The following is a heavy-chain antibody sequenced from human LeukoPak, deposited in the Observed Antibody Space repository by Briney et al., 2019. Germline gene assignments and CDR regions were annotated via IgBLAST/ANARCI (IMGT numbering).Heavy chain of an antibody. J-gene: IGHJ4*02. CDR1: GGSFSGYY. CDR3: ARVRYYGSGSSPISY. V-gene: IGHV4-34*01. D-gene: IGHD3-10*01. Sequence: PSETQSLTCAVYGGSFSGYYWSWIRQPPGKGREWIGEINHSGSTNYNPSLKSRVTISVDTSKNQFSLKLSSVTNADTAVYYCARVRYYGSGSSPISYWGQGTLVTVSS. CDR2: INHSGST.